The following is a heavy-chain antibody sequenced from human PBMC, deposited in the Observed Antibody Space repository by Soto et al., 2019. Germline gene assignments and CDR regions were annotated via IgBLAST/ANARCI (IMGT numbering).Heavy chain of an antibody. D-gene: IGHD6-6*01. CDR3: ASIAARLFDY. Sequence: SETLSLTCTVSGGSISSGGYYWSWIRQHPGKGLEWIGYIYYSGSTYYNPSLKSRVTISVDTSKNQFSLKLSSVTAADTAVYYCASIAARLFDYWGQGTLVTVSS. CDR2: IYYSGST. CDR1: GGSISSGGYY. V-gene: IGHV4-31*03. J-gene: IGHJ4*02.